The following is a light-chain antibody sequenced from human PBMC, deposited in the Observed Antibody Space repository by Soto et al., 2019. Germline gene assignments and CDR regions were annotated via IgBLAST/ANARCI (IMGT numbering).Light chain of an antibody. CDR1: QGIGST. V-gene: IGKV3D-11*03. CDR2: GAS. CDR3: QQRSNWPPKIT. Sequence: EIVLTQSPATLSVSPGERVALSCRASQGIGSTLAWYRQQPGQAPGLLIYGASTRATGIPDRFSGGESGTGFTLTISRLEPEDFAVYYCQQRSNWPPKITFGQGTRLEI. J-gene: IGKJ5*01.